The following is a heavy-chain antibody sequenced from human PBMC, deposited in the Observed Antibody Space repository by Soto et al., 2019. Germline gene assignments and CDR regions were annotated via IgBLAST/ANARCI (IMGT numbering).Heavy chain of an antibody. CDR2: ISYDGSNK. J-gene: IGHJ4*02. D-gene: IGHD3-22*01. Sequence: QVQLVESGGGVVQPGRSLRLSCAASGFTFSSYAMHWVRQAPGKGLEWVAVISYDGSNKYYADSVKGRFTISRDNSKNTLYLQMNSLRAEDTAVYYCARESTHYYDSSGTFDYCGQGTLVTVSS. CDR3: ARESTHYYDSSGTFDY. V-gene: IGHV3-30-3*01. CDR1: GFTFSSYA.